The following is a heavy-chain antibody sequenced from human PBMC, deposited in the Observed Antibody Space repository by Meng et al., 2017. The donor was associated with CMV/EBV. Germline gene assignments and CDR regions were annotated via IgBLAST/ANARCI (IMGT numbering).Heavy chain of an antibody. CDR1: GYTFTGYY. D-gene: IGHD3-3*01. CDR2: INPNSGGT. J-gene: IGHJ6*02. CDR3: ARVLLRFLEWLSDYGMDV. Sequence: ASVKVSCKASGYTFTGYYMHWVRQAPGQGLEGMGWINPNSGGTNYAQKFQGRVTMTRDTSISTAYMELSRLRSDDTAVYYCARVLLRFLEWLSDYGMDVWGQGTTVTVSS. V-gene: IGHV1-2*02.